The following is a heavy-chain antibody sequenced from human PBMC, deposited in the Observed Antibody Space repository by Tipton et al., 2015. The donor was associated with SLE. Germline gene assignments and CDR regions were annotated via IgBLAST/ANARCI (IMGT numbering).Heavy chain of an antibody. CDR2: LYSSGNT. CDR1: GGAINNYY. J-gene: IGHJ5*02. CDR3: VRDVRVRTTGNWFDP. Sequence: TLSLTCSVSGGAINNYYWGWIRQPPGKGLEWIGCLYSSGNTIYNPSLNSRVTISGDTSKNQFSLRLTSVTAADTAVYYCVRDVRVRTTGNWFDPWGQGTLVTVSS. V-gene: IGHV4-59*12. D-gene: IGHD1-1*01.